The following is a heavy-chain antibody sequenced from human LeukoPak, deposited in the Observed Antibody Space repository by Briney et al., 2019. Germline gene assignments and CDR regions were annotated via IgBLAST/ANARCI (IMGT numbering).Heavy chain of an antibody. CDR2: ISYDGSNK. Sequence: GRSLRLSCAASGFTFSSYAMHWVRQAPGKGLEWVAVISYDGSNKYYADSVKGRFTISRDNSKNTLYLQMNSLRAEDTAVYYCAADGVGPRRYSWYQLLREYYYYYGMDVWGQGTTVTVSS. CDR1: GFTFSSYA. D-gene: IGHD2-2*01. J-gene: IGHJ6*02. V-gene: IGHV3-30-3*01. CDR3: AADGVGPRRYSWYQLLREYYYYYGMDV.